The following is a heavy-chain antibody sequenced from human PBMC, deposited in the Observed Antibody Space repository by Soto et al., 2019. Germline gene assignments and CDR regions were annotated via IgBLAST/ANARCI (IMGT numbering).Heavy chain of an antibody. V-gene: IGHV3-30*18. CDR2: ISYDGSNK. CDR3: AKFPLTYSSKSGYWFDP. CDR1: AFTFSSYG. J-gene: IGHJ5*01. Sequence: RRALRLSCAASAFTFSSYGMHWVRQAPGKELEWVAVISYDGSNKYYADSVKGRFTISRDNSKNTLYLQMNSLRAEDTAVYYSAKFPLTYSSKSGYWFDPPGQRTLVIASS. D-gene: IGHD6-13*01.